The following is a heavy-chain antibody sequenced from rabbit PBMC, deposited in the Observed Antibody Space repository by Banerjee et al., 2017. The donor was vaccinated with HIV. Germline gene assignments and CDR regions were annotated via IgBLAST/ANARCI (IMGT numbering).Heavy chain of an antibody. CDR3: ARDLAGVIGWNFNL. CDR1: GFSFSSNYY. V-gene: IGHV1S40*01. J-gene: IGHJ4*01. D-gene: IGHD4-1*01. Sequence: QSLDESGGDLVKPGASLTLTCTASGFSFSSNYYMCWVRQAPGKGLEWIACIYTGSSGTTYYASWAKGRFTVSKTSSTTVTLQMTSLTAADTATYFCARDLAGVIGWNFNLWGPGTLVTVS. CDR2: IYTGSSGTT.